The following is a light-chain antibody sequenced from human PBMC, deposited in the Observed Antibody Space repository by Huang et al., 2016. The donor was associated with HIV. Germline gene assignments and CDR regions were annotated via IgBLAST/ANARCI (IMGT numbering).Light chain of an antibody. CDR2: DAS. J-gene: IGKJ2*01. Sequence: DIQMTQSPSSLSASVGDRVTITCQASQDISNYLNCYQQKPGKAPKLLIYDASNLETGVPSRFSGSRSGTHFTFTINNLQPEEIATYYCQQYDNLHTFGQGTKLEIK. CDR1: QDISNY. V-gene: IGKV1-33*01. CDR3: QQYDNLHT.